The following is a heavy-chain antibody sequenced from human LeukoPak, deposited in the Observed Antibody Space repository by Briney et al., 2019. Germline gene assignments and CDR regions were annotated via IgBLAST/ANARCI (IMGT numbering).Heavy chain of an antibody. CDR3: AKGRSSWSTYDFDI. CDR2: VSDSGVPT. V-gene: IGHV3-23*01. Sequence: GGALRLSCAASGFTFSKYAFHWVRQAPGKGLEWVSGVSDSGVPTYHADSVKGRFTISRDNSKNTVFLQMNSLRVEDTAIYYCAKGRSSWSTYDFDIWGQGTMVTVFS. J-gene: IGHJ3*02. D-gene: IGHD6-13*01. CDR1: GFTFSKYA.